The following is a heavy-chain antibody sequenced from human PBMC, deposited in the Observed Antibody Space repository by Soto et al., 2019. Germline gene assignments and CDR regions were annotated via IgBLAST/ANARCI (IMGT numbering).Heavy chain of an antibody. V-gene: IGHV3-30-3*01. Sequence: VHLVESGGGVVQPGKSLRLSCAASGFTFGSIAMHWVRQAPGKGLQYMAMISYDGSNEIYADSVKGRFTISRDNSKNMLFLQMNSLSLDDTAVYYCAREKGLRLDFWGQGTLVTVSS. D-gene: IGHD3-3*01. J-gene: IGHJ4*02. CDR3: AREKGLRLDF. CDR1: GFTFGSIA. CDR2: ISYDGSNE.